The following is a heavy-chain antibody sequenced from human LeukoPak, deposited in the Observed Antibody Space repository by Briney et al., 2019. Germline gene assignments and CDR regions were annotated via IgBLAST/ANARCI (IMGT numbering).Heavy chain of an antibody. CDR1: GYTFTSYD. D-gene: IGHD6-19*01. CDR2: MNPNSGNT. J-gene: IGHJ4*02. V-gene: IGHV1-8*01. Sequence: ASVKVSCKASGYTFTSYDINWVRQATGQGLEWMGWMNPNSGNTGYAQKFQGRVTMTRNTSISTAYMELSSLRSDDTAVYYCARADSSGWYIAPDYWGQGTLVTVSS. CDR3: ARADSSGWYIAPDY.